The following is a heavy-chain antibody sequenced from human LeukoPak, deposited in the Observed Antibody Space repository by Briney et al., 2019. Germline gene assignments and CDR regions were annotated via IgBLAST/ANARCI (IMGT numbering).Heavy chain of an antibody. Sequence: ASVKVSCMASGYTFTSSGISWVRQAPGQGLEWMGWISAYNGNTKYAQRFQGRVTMTTDTSTSTAYMDLRSLRSDDTAVYYCARGTDTGYPRIDYWGQGTLVTVSS. V-gene: IGHV1-18*01. J-gene: IGHJ4*02. D-gene: IGHD3-9*01. CDR2: ISAYNGNT. CDR1: GYTFTSSG. CDR3: ARGTDTGYPRIDY.